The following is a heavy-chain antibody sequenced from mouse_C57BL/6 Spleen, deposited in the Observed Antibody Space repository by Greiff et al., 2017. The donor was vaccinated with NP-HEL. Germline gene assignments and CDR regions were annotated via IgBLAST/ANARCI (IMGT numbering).Heavy chain of an antibody. CDR1: GYTFTSYW. D-gene: IGHD2-12*01. Sequence: VQLQQPGAELVRPGSSVKLSCKASGYTFTSYWMHWVKQRPIQGLEWIGNIDPSDSETHYNQKFKDKATCTRDKSSSTAYMQLSSLTSEDTAVYYCARSPYYSDSIDDWGKGTTLTVSS. CDR3: ARSPYYSDSIDD. J-gene: IGHJ2*01. V-gene: IGHV1-52*01. CDR2: IDPSDSET.